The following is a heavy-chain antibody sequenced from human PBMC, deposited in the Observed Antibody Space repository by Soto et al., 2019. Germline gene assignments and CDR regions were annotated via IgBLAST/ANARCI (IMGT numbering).Heavy chain of an antibody. V-gene: IGHV6-1*01. CDR1: GDSVSSNSDA. D-gene: IGHD3-22*01. CDR2: TYCRAKWYN. Sequence: SQTLALTCDFSGDSVSSNSDAWIWIRRSPSRGLEWRGRTYCRAKWYNDYAVSVRSRITINPDTSKNQFSLQLNSVTPEDTAVYYCARGDDYDTSGYYFGYWGQGTLVTVSS. CDR3: ARGDDYDTSGYYFGY. J-gene: IGHJ4*02.